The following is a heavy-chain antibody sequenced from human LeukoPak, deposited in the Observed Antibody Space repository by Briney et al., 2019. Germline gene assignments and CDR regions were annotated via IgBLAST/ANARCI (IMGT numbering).Heavy chain of an antibody. V-gene: IGHV4-59*01. CDR3: VAMSLTRFDP. CDR1: GGSISDYY. CDR2: IHNDGPT. Sequence: SETLSLTCTASGGSISDYYWSWVRLPPGKGLEYIGYIHNDGPTNYSPSLNSRVTISLDASKNQFSLKLTSVTAADSAVYYCVAMSLTRFDPWCQGALVTVSS. J-gene: IGHJ5*02.